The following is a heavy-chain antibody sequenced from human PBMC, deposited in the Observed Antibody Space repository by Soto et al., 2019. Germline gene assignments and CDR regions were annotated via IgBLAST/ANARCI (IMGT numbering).Heavy chain of an antibody. CDR2: IYYNGRT. CDR1: GGSISTYY. Sequence: QVRLQESGPGLVKPSETLSLTCTVSGGSISTYYWNWIRQPPGKGLEWIGYIYYNGRTNYNPSLRSRVTISVDTSENQFFLRLSSVTAADTAVYYCARGDYYGTGSYYDAFGIWGRGTLVTVSP. V-gene: IGHV4-59*01. CDR3: ARGDYYGTGSYYDAFGI. D-gene: IGHD3-10*01. J-gene: IGHJ3*02.